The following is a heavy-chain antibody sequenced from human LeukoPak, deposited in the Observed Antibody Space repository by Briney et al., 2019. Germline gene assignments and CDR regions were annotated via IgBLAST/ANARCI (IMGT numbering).Heavy chain of an antibody. V-gene: IGHV3-48*03. Sequence: GGSLRLSCAASGFTFSSYEMNWVRQAPGKGLEWVSYISSSGSTIYYADSVKGRFTISRDNAKNSLYLQMNSLRAEDTAVYYCARVAVTDHYWGQGTLVTGSS. J-gene: IGHJ4*02. D-gene: IGHD2-21*02. CDR1: GFTFSSYE. CDR3: ARVAVTDHY. CDR2: ISSSGSTI.